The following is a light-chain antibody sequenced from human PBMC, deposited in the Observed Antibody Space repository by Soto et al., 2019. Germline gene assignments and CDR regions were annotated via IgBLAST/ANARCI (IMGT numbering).Light chain of an antibody. CDR2: AAS. V-gene: IGKV1-39*01. CDR1: QSISNY. J-gene: IGKJ4*01. Sequence: DMEMTQSPSSLSASVGDRVTITCRASQSISNYLNWYQHKPGKVPKLLIYAASSLQSGVPTRFSGSGSGTDFTLPINSLQPEDFATYYCHQSYGTPLTFGGGTKIEIK. CDR3: HQSYGTPLT.